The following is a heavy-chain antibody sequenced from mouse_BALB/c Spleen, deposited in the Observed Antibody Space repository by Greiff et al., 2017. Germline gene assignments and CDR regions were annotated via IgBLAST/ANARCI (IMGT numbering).Heavy chain of an antibody. CDR3: ERGNGTGFAY. J-gene: IGHJ3*01. Sequence: EVQLQQSGPELVKPGASVKIPCKASGYTFTDYNMDWVKQSHGKSLEWIGDINPNNGGTIYTQKFKGKATLTVDKSSSTAYMELRSLTSEDTAVYYCERGNGTGFAYWGQGTLVTVSA. CDR1: GYTFTDYN. D-gene: IGHD4-1*01. CDR2: INPNNGGT. V-gene: IGHV1-18*01.